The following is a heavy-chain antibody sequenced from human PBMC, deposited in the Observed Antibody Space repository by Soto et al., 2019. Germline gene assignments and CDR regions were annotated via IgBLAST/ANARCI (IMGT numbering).Heavy chain of an antibody. CDR2: IYYSGST. V-gene: IGHV4-59*01. CDR1: GGPISSYY. J-gene: IGHJ5*02. Sequence: PSETLSLTCTVSGGPISSYYWSWIRQPPGKGLEWIGYIYYSGSTNYNPSLKSRVTISVDTSKNQFSLKLSSVTAADTAVYYCARDIAAAGTVGWFDPWGQGTLVTVSS. D-gene: IGHD6-13*01. CDR3: ARDIAAAGTVGWFDP.